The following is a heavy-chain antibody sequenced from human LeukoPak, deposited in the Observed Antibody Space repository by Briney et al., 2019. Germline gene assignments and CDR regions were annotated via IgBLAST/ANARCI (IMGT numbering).Heavy chain of an antibody. V-gene: IGHV3-21*01. D-gene: IGHD5-18*01. CDR1: GFTFSSYS. Sequence: GGSLRLSCAASGFTFSSYSMNWVRQAPGKGLEWVSSISSSSSYIYYAGSVKGRFTISRDNAKNSLYLQMNSLRAEDTAVYYWARFSSAAMACDYWGQGTLLSVSS. J-gene: IGHJ4*02. CDR2: ISSSSSYI. CDR3: ARFSSAAMACDY.